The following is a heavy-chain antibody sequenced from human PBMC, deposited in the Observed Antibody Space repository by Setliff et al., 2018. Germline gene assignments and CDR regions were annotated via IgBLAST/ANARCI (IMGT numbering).Heavy chain of an antibody. D-gene: IGHD3-16*01. CDR2: INPKTGGT. Sequence: ASVKVSCKTSGYAFTDNYIHWVRQAPGQGLEWMRWINPKTGGTNLAQKLQGWVSMTRDTSITTAYMELSRLTSDDMAVYFCARSDHLVVDGFDVWGQGTMVTVSS. V-gene: IGHV1-2*04. CDR1: GYAFTDNY. CDR3: ARSDHLVVDGFDV. J-gene: IGHJ3*01.